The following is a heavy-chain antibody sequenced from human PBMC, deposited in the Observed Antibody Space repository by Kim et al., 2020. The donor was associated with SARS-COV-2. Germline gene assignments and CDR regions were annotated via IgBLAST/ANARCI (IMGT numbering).Heavy chain of an antibody. D-gene: IGHD6-13*01. J-gene: IGHJ2*01. CDR3: ARERPQLYSSSWYIRGPSSGYWYFDL. CDR1: GGTFSSYA. Sequence: SVKVSCKASGGTFSSYAISWVRQAPGQGLEWMGGIIPIFGTANYAQKFQGRVTITADESTSTAYMELSSLRSEDTAVYYCARERPQLYSSSWYIRGPSSGYWYFDLWGRGTLVTVSS. V-gene: IGHV1-69*13. CDR2: IIPIFGTA.